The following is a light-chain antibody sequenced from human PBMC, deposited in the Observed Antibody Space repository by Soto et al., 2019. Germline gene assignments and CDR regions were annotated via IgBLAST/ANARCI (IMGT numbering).Light chain of an antibody. CDR3: ISYTPSNTVI. J-gene: IGLJ2*01. V-gene: IGLV2-14*01. CDR1: SSDIGTYNY. CDR2: AVS. Sequence: QSVLTQAASVSGSPGQSITISCTGTSSDIGTYNYVSWYQQRPGEVPKVLIYAVSYRPSGISNLFSGSKAGNTASLTISGLQAEDEAVYYCISYTPSNTVIFGGGTQLTVL.